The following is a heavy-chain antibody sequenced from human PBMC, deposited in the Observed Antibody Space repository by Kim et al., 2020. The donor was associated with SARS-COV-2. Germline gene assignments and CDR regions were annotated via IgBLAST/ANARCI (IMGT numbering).Heavy chain of an antibody. CDR3: AKDLPHPIFGVVIKLDAFDI. CDR2: ISGSGGST. Sequence: GGSLRLSCAASGFTFSSYAMSWVRQAPGKGLEWVSAISGSGGSTYYADSVKGRFTISRDNSKNTLYLQMNSLRAEDTAVYYCAKDLPHPIFGVVIKLDAFDIWGQGTMVTVSS. J-gene: IGHJ3*02. V-gene: IGHV3-23*01. D-gene: IGHD3-3*01. CDR1: GFTFSSYA.